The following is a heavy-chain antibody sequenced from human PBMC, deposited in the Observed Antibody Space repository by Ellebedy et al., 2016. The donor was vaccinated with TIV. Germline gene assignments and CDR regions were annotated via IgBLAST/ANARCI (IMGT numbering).Heavy chain of an antibody. V-gene: IGHV3-33*08. CDR2: MWYDGSTK. D-gene: IGHD2-15*01. Sequence: GESLKISCAASGFTFDNYGIHWVRQAPGKGLEWVAVMWYDGSTKYYADSVKGRFTISRDNSKNTLSLQMNSLRAEDTAVYYCARGWSTPDSWGQGTLVIVSS. J-gene: IGHJ4*02. CDR3: ARGWSTPDS. CDR1: GFTFDNYG.